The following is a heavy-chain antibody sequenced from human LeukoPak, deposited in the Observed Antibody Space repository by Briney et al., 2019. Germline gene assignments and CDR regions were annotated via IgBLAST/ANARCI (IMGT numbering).Heavy chain of an antibody. Sequence: GSLRLSCTGSGFTFGDYAMNWVRQPPGKGLDWIGEVDHSGRSNYNASLKSRVTISLATSKKQFSLKLTSITAADTAVYYCARGPMRSWFDPWGQGTLVTVSS. CDR3: ARGPMRSWFDP. CDR1: GFTFGDYA. J-gene: IGHJ5*02. CDR2: VDHSGRS. V-gene: IGHV4-34*01.